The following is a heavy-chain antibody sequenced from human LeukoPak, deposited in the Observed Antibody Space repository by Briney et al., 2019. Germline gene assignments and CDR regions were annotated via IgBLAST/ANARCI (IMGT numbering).Heavy chain of an antibody. CDR2: IRSTGDST. J-gene: IGHJ6*03. CDR1: VFTFSSYA. Sequence: PGGSLRLTCAASVFTFSSYAIAWVRQAPEKGLEWVSCIRSTGDSTFYADSVKGRFTISRDNSKNTLYLQMNSLRAEDTAVYYCAKGEAMVRGVNPRGYYYYMDVWGKGTTVTVSS. D-gene: IGHD3-10*01. CDR3: AKGEAMVRGVNPRGYYYYMDV. V-gene: IGHV3-23*01.